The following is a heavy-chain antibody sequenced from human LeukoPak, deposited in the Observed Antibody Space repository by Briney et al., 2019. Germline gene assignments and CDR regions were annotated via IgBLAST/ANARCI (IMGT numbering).Heavy chain of an antibody. CDR1: GGTFSSYT. D-gene: IGHD3-10*01. J-gene: IGHJ4*01. Sequence: GSSVKVSCKASGGTFSSYTISRVRQAPGQGLEWMGRIIPILGIANYAQKFQGRVTITADKSTSTAYMELSSLRSEDTAVYYCARGHGSGSYYYFDYWGHGTLVTVSS. V-gene: IGHV1-69*02. CDR2: IIPILGIA. CDR3: ARGHGSGSYYYFDY.